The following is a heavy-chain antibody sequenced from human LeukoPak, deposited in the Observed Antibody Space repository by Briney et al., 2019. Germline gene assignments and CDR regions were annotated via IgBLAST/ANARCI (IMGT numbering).Heavy chain of an antibody. V-gene: IGHV1-2*02. CDR2: INPDSGDT. Sequence: SCQGSGSTCIGHELHWVRQAPGQGIEWMGWINPDSGDTHYPQNFRDRVTLTRDTSISTAYMELSRLTFNDTAVYFCAKNDDYNGAYYFDHWGQGTLLAVSS. D-gene: IGHD4-11*01. CDR1: GSTCIGHE. CDR3: AKNDDYNGAYYFDH. J-gene: IGHJ4*02.